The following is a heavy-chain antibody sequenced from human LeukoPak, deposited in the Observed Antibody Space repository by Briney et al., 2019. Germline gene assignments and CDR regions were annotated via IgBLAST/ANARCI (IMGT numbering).Heavy chain of an antibody. CDR1: GGSFSGYY. V-gene: IGHV4-34*01. CDR3: ATLSLLPCDY. CDR2: INHSGST. J-gene: IGHJ4*02. Sequence: SETLSLTCAVYGGSFSGYYWSWIRQPPGKGLEWIGEINHSGSTNYNPSLKSRVTISVDTSKNQFSLKLSSVTAADTAVYYCATLSLLPCDYWGQGTLVTVSS. D-gene: IGHD2-15*01.